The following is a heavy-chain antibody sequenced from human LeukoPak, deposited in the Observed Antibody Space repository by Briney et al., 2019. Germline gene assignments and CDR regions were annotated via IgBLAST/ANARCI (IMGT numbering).Heavy chain of an antibody. D-gene: IGHD3-3*01. Sequence: GGSLRLSCAASGFTFSSYAMSWVRQAPGKGLEWVSAISGSGGSTYYADSVKGRFTISRDNSKNTLYLQMNSLRAEDTAVYYCARDHRVVGSGYYDWGQGTLVTVSS. V-gene: IGHV3-23*01. J-gene: IGHJ4*02. CDR2: ISGSGGST. CDR3: ARDHRVVGSGYYD. CDR1: GFTFSSYA.